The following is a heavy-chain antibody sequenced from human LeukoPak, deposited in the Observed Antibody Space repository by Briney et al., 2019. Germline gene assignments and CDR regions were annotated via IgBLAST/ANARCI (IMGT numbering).Heavy chain of an antibody. CDR3: ASREQQLVDY. Sequence: KSSETLSLTCTVSGGSISSSSYYWGWIRQPPGKGLEWIGSIYYSGSTYYNPSLKSRVTISVDTSKNQFSLKLSSVTAADTAVYYCASREQQLVDYWGQGTLVTVSS. CDR1: GGSISSSSYY. J-gene: IGHJ4*02. D-gene: IGHD6-13*01. CDR2: IYYSGST. V-gene: IGHV4-39*07.